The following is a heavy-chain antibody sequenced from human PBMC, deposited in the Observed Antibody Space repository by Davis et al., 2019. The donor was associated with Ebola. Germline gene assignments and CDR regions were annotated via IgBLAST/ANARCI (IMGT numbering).Heavy chain of an antibody. CDR1: GFMFSSYV. Sequence: PGGSLRLSCAASGFMFSSYVMSWVRRAPGKGLEWVSTLGLSADTYYADSVKGRFTISRDNSKNTLYLQMNSLRAEDTAVYYCARDGYSNDWGDYWGQGTLVTVSS. CDR3: ARDGYSNDWGDY. D-gene: IGHD6-19*01. V-gene: IGHV3-23*01. J-gene: IGHJ4*02. CDR2: LGLSADT.